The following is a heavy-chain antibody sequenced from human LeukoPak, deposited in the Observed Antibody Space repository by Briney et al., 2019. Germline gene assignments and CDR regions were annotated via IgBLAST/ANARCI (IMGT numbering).Heavy chain of an antibody. CDR1: GGSISSYY. CDR2: IYTSGST. D-gene: IGHD3-10*01. CDR3: ARAVGSGSFQTYYYYMDV. V-gene: IGHV4-4*07. J-gene: IGHJ6*03. Sequence: SETLSLTCTVSGGSISSYYWSWIRQPAGKGLGWIWRIYTSGSTNYNPSPKSRVTMSVDTSKNQFSLKLSSVTAADTAVYYCARAVGSGSFQTYYYYMDVWGKGTTVTISS.